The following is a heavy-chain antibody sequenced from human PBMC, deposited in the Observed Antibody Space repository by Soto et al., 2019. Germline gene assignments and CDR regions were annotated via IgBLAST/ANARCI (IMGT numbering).Heavy chain of an antibody. V-gene: IGHV1-69*01. J-gene: IGHJ6*02. CDR3: ARSSDWYNWNDFYSGMDV. Sequence: QVQLVQSGAEVKKPGSSVKVSCKASGGTFSSYAISWVRQAHGQGLEWMGGIIPIFGTANYAQKFQGRVTITADESRSKAYMELSSVRSEDTAVYYCARSSDWYNWNDFYSGMDVWGQGTTVTVSS. CDR1: GGTFSSYA. D-gene: IGHD1-1*01. CDR2: IIPIFGTA.